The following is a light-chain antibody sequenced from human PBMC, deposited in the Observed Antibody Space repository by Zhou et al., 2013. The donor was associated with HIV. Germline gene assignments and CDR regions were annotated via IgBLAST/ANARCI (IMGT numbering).Light chain of an antibody. CDR3: QQAYSVPLS. V-gene: IGKV1-39*01. Sequence: DIQMTQSPSSLSASVGDRVTITCRASQSISNYLNWYQQKPGKAPKLLIYTASSLQTGVPSRFGGSGSGTDFALTISNVQPEDFAIYYCQQAYSVPLSFGGGTEGRDQT. CDR2: TAS. J-gene: IGKJ4*01. CDR1: QSISNY.